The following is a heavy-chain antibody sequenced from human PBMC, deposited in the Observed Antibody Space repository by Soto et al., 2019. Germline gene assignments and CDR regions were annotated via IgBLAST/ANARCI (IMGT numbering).Heavy chain of an antibody. D-gene: IGHD4-17*01. CDR2: INPNSGGT. CDR1: GYTFTGYY. CDR3: ARADYGDYSQLYYGMDV. J-gene: IGHJ6*02. Sequence: ASVKVSCKASGYTFTGYYMHWVRQAPGQGLEWMGWINPNSGGTNYAQKFQGRVTMTRDTSISTAYMELSRLRSDDTAVYCCARADYGDYSQLYYGMDVWGQGNTVTVS. V-gene: IGHV1-2*02.